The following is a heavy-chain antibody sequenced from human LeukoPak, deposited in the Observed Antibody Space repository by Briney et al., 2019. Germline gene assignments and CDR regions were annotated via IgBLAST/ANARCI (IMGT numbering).Heavy chain of an antibody. Sequence: GGSLRLSCVASGFTFSNYAMTWVRQVSGKGLEWVSGISGSGGGTYYAASVKGRFTISRDNSKDTLFLQMNSLRADDTALYYCARGIAAADPFDYWGQGTLVTVSS. CDR3: ARGIAAADPFDY. V-gene: IGHV3-23*01. J-gene: IGHJ4*02. CDR2: ISGSGGGT. CDR1: GFTFSNYA. D-gene: IGHD6-13*01.